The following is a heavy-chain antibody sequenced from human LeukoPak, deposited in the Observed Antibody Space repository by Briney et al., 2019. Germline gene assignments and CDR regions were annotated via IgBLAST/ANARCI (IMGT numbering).Heavy chain of an antibody. CDR1: GFSFSSGHY. Sequence: SETLSLTCTVSGFSFSSGHYWGWVRQPPGAGLEWIGSGDQSGTTYYNPSLKSRVTTSVDMSKNQFSLRLRPVTAADTAVYYCARIFIRNGYSSYFDCWGQGTLVTVSS. CDR3: ARIFIRNGYSSYFDC. J-gene: IGHJ4*02. CDR2: GDQSGTT. D-gene: IGHD5-24*01. V-gene: IGHV4-38-2*02.